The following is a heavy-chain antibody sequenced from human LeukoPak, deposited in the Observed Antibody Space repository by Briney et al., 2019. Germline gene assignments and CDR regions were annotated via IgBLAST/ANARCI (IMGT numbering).Heavy chain of an antibody. CDR2: INPSGGST. D-gene: IGHD1-26*01. CDR1: GYTFTSYY. V-gene: IGHV1-46*01. CDR3: ARQVGATAHYFDY. Sequence: GASVKVSCKASGYTFTSYYMHWVRQAPGQGLEWMGIINPSGGSTSYAQKFQGRATMTRDTSTSTVYIELSSLRSEDTAVYYCARQVGATAHYFDYWGQGTLVTVSS. J-gene: IGHJ4*02.